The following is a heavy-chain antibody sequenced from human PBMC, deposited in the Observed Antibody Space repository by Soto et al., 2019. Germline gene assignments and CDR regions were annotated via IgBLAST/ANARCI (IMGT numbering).Heavy chain of an antibody. Sequence: QVQLVESGGGVVQPGRSLRLSCAASGFTFSSYGMHWVRQAPGKGLEWVAVISYDGSNKYYADSVKGRFTISRDNSKNTLYQQMNMLRAEDTAVDYCAKDRGDYGGNSDWGQGTLVTVSS. CDR2: ISYDGSNK. J-gene: IGHJ4*02. CDR1: GFTFSSYG. CDR3: AKDRGDYGGNSD. V-gene: IGHV3-30*18. D-gene: IGHD4-17*01.